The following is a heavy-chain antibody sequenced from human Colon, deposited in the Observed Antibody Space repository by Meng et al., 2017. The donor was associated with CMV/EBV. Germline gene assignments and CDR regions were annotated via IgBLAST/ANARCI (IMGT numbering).Heavy chain of an antibody. CDR3: ARPTASNWNYGNDAFDI. V-gene: IGHV1-2*02. CDR2: INPNSGGT. Sequence: GESLKISCKASGYTFTGYYMHWVRQAPGQGLEWMGWINPNSGGTNYAQKFQGRVTMTRDTSISTAYMELSRLRSDDTAVYYCARPTASNWNYGNDAFDIWGQGTMVTVSS. CDR1: GYTFTGYY. J-gene: IGHJ3*02. D-gene: IGHD1-7*01.